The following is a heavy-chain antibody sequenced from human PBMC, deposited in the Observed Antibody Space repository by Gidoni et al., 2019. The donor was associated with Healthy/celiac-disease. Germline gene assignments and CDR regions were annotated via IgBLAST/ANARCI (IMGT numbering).Heavy chain of an antibody. CDR1: GGSFSGYY. CDR3: ARGAPRVRSSGYFHY. D-gene: IGHD3-22*01. CDR2: INHSGST. V-gene: IGHV4-34*01. J-gene: IGHJ4*02. Sequence: QVQLQQWGAGLLTPSETLSLTCAVYGGSFSGYYWSWIRQPPGKGLEWIGEINHSGSTNCNPSLKSRVTISVDTSKNQFSLKLSSVTAADTAVYYCARGAPRVRSSGYFHYWGQGTLVTVSS.